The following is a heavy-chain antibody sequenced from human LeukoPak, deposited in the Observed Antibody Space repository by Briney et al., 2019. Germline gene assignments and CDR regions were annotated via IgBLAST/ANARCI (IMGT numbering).Heavy chain of an antibody. Sequence: ASVKVSCKASGGTFSSYAISWVRQAPGQGLEWMGWINPNSGDTHFTQKFQSRVTTTRDSSISTAYMELSRLRSDDTAVYYCARDERYDSSGYPFDYWGQGTLVTVSS. V-gene: IGHV1-2*02. D-gene: IGHD3-22*01. CDR2: INPNSGDT. CDR3: ARDERYDSSGYPFDY. CDR1: GGTFSSYA. J-gene: IGHJ4*02.